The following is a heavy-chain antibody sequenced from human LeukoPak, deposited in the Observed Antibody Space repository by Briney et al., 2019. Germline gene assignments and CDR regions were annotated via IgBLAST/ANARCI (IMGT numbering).Heavy chain of an antibody. D-gene: IGHD3-10*01. Sequence: GGSLRLSCAASGFTFSDYYMSWIRQAPGKGLEWVAVISYDGSNKYYADSVKGRFTISRDNSKNTVYLQMNSLRAEDTAVYYCARDDGSSGFDCWGQGTLVTVSS. J-gene: IGHJ4*02. CDR2: ISYDGSNK. CDR1: GFTFSDYY. V-gene: IGHV3-30*03. CDR3: ARDDGSSGFDC.